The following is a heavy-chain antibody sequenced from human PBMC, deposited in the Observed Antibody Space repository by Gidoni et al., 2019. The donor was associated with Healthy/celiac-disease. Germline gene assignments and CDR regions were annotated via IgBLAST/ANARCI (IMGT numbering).Heavy chain of an antibody. CDR3: ARWEMATTYYFDY. CDR2: IYYSGST. D-gene: IGHD1-26*01. CDR1: GGSISSGDYY. Sequence: QVQLQESGPGLVKPSQTLSLPCTVSGGSISSGDYYWSWIRQPPGKGLEWIGYIYYSGSTYYNPSLKSRVTISVDTSKNQFSLKLSSVTAADTAVYYCARWEMATTYYFDYWGQGTLVTVSS. J-gene: IGHJ4*02. V-gene: IGHV4-30-4*01.